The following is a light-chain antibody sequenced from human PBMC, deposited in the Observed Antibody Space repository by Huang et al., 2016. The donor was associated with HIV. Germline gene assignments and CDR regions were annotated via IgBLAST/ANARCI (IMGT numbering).Light chain of an antibody. Sequence: DIVMTQSPHSLAVSLGERATINCKSSQTLLHASDSRNYLAWYQQKPGQHPKLLSHWASIRKSGVPDRFIGSGSGTDFTLTISSLQAEDVAVYYCQQYYSSPFTFGPGTNVDI. CDR3: QQYYSSPFT. J-gene: IGKJ3*01. CDR2: WAS. CDR1: QTLLHASDSRNY. V-gene: IGKV4-1*01.